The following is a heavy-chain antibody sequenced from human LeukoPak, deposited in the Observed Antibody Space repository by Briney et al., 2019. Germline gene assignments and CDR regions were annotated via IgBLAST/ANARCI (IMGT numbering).Heavy chain of an antibody. CDR3: ARVNYDSSGYNFDY. J-gene: IGHJ4*02. CDR2: IYYSGST. V-gene: IGHV4-59*01. D-gene: IGHD3-22*01. Sequence: SETLSLTCTVSGGSISSYCWSWIRQPPGKGLEWIGYIYYSGSTNYNPSLKSRVTISVDTSKNQFSLRLSSVTAADTAVYYCARVNYDSSGYNFDYWGQGTLVTVSS. CDR1: GGSISSYC.